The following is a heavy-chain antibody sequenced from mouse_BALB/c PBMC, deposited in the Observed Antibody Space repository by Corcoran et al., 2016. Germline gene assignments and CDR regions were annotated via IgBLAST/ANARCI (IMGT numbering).Heavy chain of an antibody. J-gene: IGHJ4*01. CDR1: GYIFTNYG. V-gene: IGHV9-1*02. CDR3: ARSDCYYYAMDY. D-gene: IGHD2-3*01. Sequence: QIQLVQSGPELNKSGVTVKFSCKVSGYIFTNYGMNWVKQAPGKGLKWMGWINTYTGEPTYADDFKGRFAFSLETSAITAFLQINNLNNEDMATYYCARSDCYYYAMDYWGQVTSVTVTS. CDR2: INTYTGEP.